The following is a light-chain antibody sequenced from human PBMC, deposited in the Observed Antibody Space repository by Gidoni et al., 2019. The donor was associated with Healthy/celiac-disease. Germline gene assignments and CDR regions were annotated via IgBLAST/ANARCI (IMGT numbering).Light chain of an antibody. CDR1: QSISSY. CDR2: AAS. J-gene: IGKJ1*01. CDR3: QQRYSTSWT. Sequence: DIQMTQSPSSLSASVGDRVTITCRASQSISSYLNWYQQKPGKAPKLLIYAASSLQSGVPSRFSGRGSGTDFTLTISSRQPEDLATYYCQQRYSTSWTFGQGTKVEIK. V-gene: IGKV1-39*01.